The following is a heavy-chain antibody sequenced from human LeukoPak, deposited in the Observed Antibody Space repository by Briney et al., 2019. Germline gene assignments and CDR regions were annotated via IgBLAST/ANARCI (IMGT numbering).Heavy chain of an antibody. D-gene: IGHD6-13*01. Sequence: ASVKVSCKASGGTFSSYAISWVRQAPGQGLEWMGGIIPIFGTANYAQKFQGRVTITADESTSTAYMELSSLRSEDTAVYYCARSQSSWRRGTTGYYMDVWGKGTTVTVSS. CDR3: ARSQSSWRRGTTGYYMDV. V-gene: IGHV1-69*13. J-gene: IGHJ6*03. CDR2: IIPIFGTA. CDR1: GGTFSSYA.